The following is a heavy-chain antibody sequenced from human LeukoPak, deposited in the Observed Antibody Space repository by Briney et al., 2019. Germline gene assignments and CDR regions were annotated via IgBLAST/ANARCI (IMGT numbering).Heavy chain of an antibody. CDR3: ARDQDSIGYGENLY. V-gene: IGHV1-46*01. CDR1: GYSFTNYY. J-gene: IGHJ4*02. Sequence: GASVKVSCKASGYSFTNYYIHWVRQAPGQGLEWMGRINPSGGGTSYAQKFQGRATMTRDMSTSTVYMELSSLRSEDTAVYYCARDQDSIGYGENLYWGQGILVTVSS. D-gene: IGHD5-18*01. CDR2: INPSGGGT.